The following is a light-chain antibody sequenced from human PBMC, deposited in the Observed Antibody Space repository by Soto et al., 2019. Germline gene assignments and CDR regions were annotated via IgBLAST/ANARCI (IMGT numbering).Light chain of an antibody. Sequence: EIVLTQSPATLSLSPGERATLSCRASQSVGSSLAWYQQKPGQAPRLLIYDASNRATGIPARFSGSRSGTDFTLTISSLDPEDFAVYYCQQRDSWPLTFGPGTKVDF. V-gene: IGKV3-11*01. CDR3: QQRDSWPLT. J-gene: IGKJ3*01. CDR2: DAS. CDR1: QSVGSS.